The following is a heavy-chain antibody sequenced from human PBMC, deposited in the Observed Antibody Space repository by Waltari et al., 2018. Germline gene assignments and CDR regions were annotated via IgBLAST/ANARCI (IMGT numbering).Heavy chain of an antibody. D-gene: IGHD1-26*01. CDR1: GFSFITYS. V-gene: IGHV1-18*01. Sequence: QVQLVQSGAEMKTPGASVKVSCKASGFSFITYSFTWVRQAPGQGLEWMGWISADNGKTNYAQKFQGRLTMTTDTSTSTAYMELRSLRPDDTVVYYCVRDGSGASFTFNYWGQGTLVTVSS. CDR2: ISADNGKT. CDR3: VRDGSGASFTFNY. J-gene: IGHJ4*02.